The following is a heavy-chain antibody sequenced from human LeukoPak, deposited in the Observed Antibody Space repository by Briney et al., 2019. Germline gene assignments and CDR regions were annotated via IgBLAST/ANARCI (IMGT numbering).Heavy chain of an antibody. J-gene: IGHJ4*02. CDR3: ARAENSGWYGVY. CDR1: GFTFSNYP. CDR2: ITSNGGST. V-gene: IGHV3-64*01. Sequence: GGSLRLSCAASGFTFSNYPMHWVRQAPGKGLEYVSAITSNGGSTYYANSVKGRFTISRDNSKNTPYLQMGSLRVEDMAVYYCARAENSGWYGVYWGQGTLVTVSS. D-gene: IGHD6-19*01.